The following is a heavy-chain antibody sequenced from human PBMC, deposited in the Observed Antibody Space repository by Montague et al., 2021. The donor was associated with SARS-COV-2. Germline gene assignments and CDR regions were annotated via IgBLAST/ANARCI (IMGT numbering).Heavy chain of an antibody. CDR2: SNERGIT. CDR1: GGSFSNHY. CDR3: ARGALSVSMALVVLLGGLYYFDS. D-gene: IGHD4/OR15-4a*01. J-gene: IGHJ4*02. Sequence: SETLSLTCAVYGGSFSNHYRSWIRQPPGKGLEWIGESNERGITNXNLSLQSRVTISVDTSKNQFSLRLSSVTAADTAVYYCARGALSVSMALVVLLGGLYYFDSWGQGTLVAVSS. V-gene: IGHV4-34*01.